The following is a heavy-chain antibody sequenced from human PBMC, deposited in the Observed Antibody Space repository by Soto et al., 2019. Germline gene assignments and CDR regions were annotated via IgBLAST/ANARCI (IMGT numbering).Heavy chain of an antibody. CDR1: GFTFIHYG. Sequence: GGSLRLSCAASGFTFIHYGIHWFRQAPCKGLEWVGLSWSGGRGEDCADSVRGRFTISRDYSKTTVYLQMNSLRVEDTAVYYCAKDDDTSSHFSLLDFRGQGTLVTVSS. J-gene: IGHJ4*02. CDR2: SWSGGRGE. CDR3: AKDDDTSSHFSLLDF. D-gene: IGHD3-22*01. V-gene: IGHV3-33*06.